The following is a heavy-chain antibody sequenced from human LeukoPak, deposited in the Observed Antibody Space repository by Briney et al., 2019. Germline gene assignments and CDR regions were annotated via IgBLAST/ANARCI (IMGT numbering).Heavy chain of an antibody. Sequence: PSETLSPTCAVYGGSFSGYYRSWIRQPRGKGREWIGYIYYSGSTNYHPSLKSRVTISVDTSKNQFSLKLSSVTAADTAVYYCARERPTYYYGSGSYSFDYWGQGTLVTVSS. J-gene: IGHJ4*02. CDR1: GGSFSGYY. CDR3: ARERPTYYYGSGSYSFDY. V-gene: IGHV4-59*01. D-gene: IGHD3-10*01. CDR2: IYYSGST.